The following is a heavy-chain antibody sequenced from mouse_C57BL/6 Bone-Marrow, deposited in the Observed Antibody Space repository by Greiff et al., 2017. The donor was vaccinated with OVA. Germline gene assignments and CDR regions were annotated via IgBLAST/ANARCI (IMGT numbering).Heavy chain of an antibody. V-gene: IGHV14-4*01. CDR2: IDPENGDT. J-gene: IGHJ1*03. Sequence: EVQLQQSGAELVRPGASVKLSCTASGFNIKDDYMHWVKQRPEPGLEWIGWIDPENGDTEYASKFQGKATITADTSSNTAYLQLSSLTSEDTAVYYCTTPYDGYWYFDVWGTGTTVTVSS. D-gene: IGHD2-3*01. CDR1: GFNIKDDY. CDR3: TTPYDGYWYFDV.